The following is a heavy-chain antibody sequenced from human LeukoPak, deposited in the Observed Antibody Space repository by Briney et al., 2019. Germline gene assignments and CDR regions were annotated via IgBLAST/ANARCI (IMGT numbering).Heavy chain of an antibody. CDR2: ISSSSSTI. D-gene: IGHD3-22*01. V-gene: IGHV3-48*01. Sequence: GGSLRLSCAASGFTFSTYSMNWVRQAPGKGLEWVSYISSSSSTIYYADSVKGRFTISRDNAKNSLYLQMNSLKAEDTAVYYCARGSTYYDSSGQVPFDYWGQGTLVTVSS. CDR3: ARGSTYYDSSGQVPFDY. J-gene: IGHJ4*02. CDR1: GFTFSTYS.